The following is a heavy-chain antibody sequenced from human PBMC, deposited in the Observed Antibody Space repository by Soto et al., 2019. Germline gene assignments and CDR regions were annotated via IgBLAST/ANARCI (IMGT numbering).Heavy chain of an antibody. CDR1: GFTFGIYS. Sequence: PGGSLRLSCAASGFTFGIYSMNWVRQAPGKGLEWISYISSSSGTIYYADSVKGRFTISRDNAKNSLYLQMNSLRAEDTAVYYCAKDYRRKRGYSYVWAYWGQGTLVTVSS. CDR2: ISSSSGTI. V-gene: IGHV3-48*01. J-gene: IGHJ4*02. CDR3: AKDYRRKRGYSYVWAY. D-gene: IGHD5-18*01.